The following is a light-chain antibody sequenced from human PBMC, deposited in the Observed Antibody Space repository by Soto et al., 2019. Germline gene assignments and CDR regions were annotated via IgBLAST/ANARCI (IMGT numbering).Light chain of an antibody. CDR1: SSNIGAGYD. J-gene: IGLJ2*01. CDR2: DNN. Sequence: QPVLTQPPSVSGAPGQRVTISCTGSSSNIGAGYDVHWYQQLPGTAPKVLIYDNNNRPSGVPDRFSGSKSVTSASLAITGLQAEDEADYYCHSYDVSLSGPVFGGGTKLTVL. CDR3: HSYDVSLSGPV. V-gene: IGLV1-40*01.